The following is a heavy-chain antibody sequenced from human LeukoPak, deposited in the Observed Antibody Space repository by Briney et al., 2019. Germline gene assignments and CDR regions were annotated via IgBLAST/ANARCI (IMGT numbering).Heavy chain of an antibody. CDR1: GGSISSYY. J-gene: IGHJ4*02. CDR2: IYFSGST. V-gene: IGHV4-59*01. CDR3: ARVHANYFDY. Sequence: PSETLSLTCTVAGGSISSYYWSWIRQPPGKGLGWIGYIYFSGSTNYNPSLKSRVTISVDTSKKQFALKVSSVTAADTAVYYCARVHANYFDYWGQGTLVTVSS.